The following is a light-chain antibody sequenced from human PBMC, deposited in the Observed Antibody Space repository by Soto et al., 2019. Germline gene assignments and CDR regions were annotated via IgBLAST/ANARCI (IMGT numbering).Light chain of an antibody. V-gene: IGLV2-14*01. CDR2: EVS. CDR1: SSDIGNYDF. Sequence: QSVLTQPASVSGSPGQSITISCTGTSSDIGNYDFVPWYQQVPGTAPKAMIYEVSSRPSGVSNRFSGSKSGNTASLTISGLQAEDEAYYYCSSYTTSTSFILFGGGTK. J-gene: IGLJ2*01. CDR3: SSYTTSTSFIL.